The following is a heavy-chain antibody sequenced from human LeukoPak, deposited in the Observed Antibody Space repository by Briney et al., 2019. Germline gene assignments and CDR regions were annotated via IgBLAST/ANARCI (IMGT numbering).Heavy chain of an antibody. CDR3: ARHGQKKRSADAFDI. Sequence: PSQTLSLTCTVSGGSISSGDYYWSWIRQPPGKGLEWIGYIYYSGSTYYNPSLKSRVTISVDTSKNQFSLKLSSMTAADTAVYYCARHGQKKRSADAFDIWGQGTMVTVSS. D-gene: IGHD5-24*01. CDR1: GGSISSGDYY. J-gene: IGHJ3*02. CDR2: IYYSGST. V-gene: IGHV4-30-4*01.